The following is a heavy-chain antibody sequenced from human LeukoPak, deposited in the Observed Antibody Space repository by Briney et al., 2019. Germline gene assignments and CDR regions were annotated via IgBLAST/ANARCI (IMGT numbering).Heavy chain of an antibody. Sequence: ASVMVSCKASGYTFTGNYLHWVRQAPGQGLEWMGWINPNNGGTNYGQKFRGRVTMTRDTSTTTAYMELSRLRSDDTALYYCAREKYYYDSSGPHGFDIWGQGTMVTVSS. J-gene: IGHJ3*02. CDR1: GYTFTGNY. CDR3: AREKYYYDSSGPHGFDI. D-gene: IGHD3-22*01. CDR2: INPNNGGT. V-gene: IGHV1-2*02.